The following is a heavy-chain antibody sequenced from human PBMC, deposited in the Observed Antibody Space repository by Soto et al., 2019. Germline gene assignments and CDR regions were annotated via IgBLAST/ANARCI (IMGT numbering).Heavy chain of an antibody. CDR1: GGSISSYY. J-gene: IGHJ4*02. V-gene: IGHV4-59*01. CDR3: GGGYCSGGSCYMLDY. CDR2: IYYSGST. Sequence: SETLSLTCTVSGGSISSYYWSWIRQPPGKGLEWIGYIYYSGSTNYDPSLKSRVTISVDTSKNQFSLKLSSVTAADTAVYYCGGGYCSGGSCYMLDYWGQGTLVTVSS. D-gene: IGHD2-15*01.